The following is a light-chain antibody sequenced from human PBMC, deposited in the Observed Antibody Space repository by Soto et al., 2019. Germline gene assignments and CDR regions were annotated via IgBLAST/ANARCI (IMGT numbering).Light chain of an antibody. J-gene: IGKJ5*01. V-gene: IGKV3-11*01. CDR2: DAS. Sequence: IVLTQSPATLSLSRGARATLSCRASQSVSSYLAWYQQKPGQAPRLLIYDASNRATGIPARFSGSGSGTDFTLTISSLEPEDFAVYYCQQRSNWPPITFGQGTRLEIK. CDR1: QSVSSY. CDR3: QQRSNWPPIT.